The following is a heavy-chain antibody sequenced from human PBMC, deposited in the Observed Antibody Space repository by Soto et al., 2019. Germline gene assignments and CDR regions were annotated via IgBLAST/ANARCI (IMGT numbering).Heavy chain of an antibody. CDR1: GFTFTSSA. D-gene: IGHD5-18*01. CDR3: AAQRGYSYGSSGY. CDR2: IVVGSGNT. J-gene: IGHJ4*02. V-gene: IGHV1-58*01. Sequence: QMQLVQSGPEVKKPGTSVKVSCKASGFTFTSSAVQWVRQARGQRLEWIGWIVVGSGNTNYAQKFQERVTITRDMFTSTAYMELSSLRSEDTAVYYCAAQRGYSYGSSGYWGQGTLVTVSS.